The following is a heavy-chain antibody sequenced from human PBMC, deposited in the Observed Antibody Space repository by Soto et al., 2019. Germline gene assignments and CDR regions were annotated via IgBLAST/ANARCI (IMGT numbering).Heavy chain of an antibody. D-gene: IGHD3-10*01. J-gene: IGHJ4*02. CDR2: IYYSGST. CDR1: GGSISSSSYY. V-gene: IGHV4-39*01. CDR3: ARRRITMVRGVSTSYYFDY. Sequence: SETLSLTCTVSGGSISSSSYYWGWIRQPPGEGLEGIGSIYYSGSTYYNPSLKSRVTISVDTSKNQFSLKLSSVTAADTAVYYCARRRITMVRGVSTSYYFDYWGQGTLVTVSS.